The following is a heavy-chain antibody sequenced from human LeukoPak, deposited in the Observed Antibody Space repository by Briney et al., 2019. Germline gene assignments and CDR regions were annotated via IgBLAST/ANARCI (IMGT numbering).Heavy chain of an antibody. CDR2: ISGSGGST. D-gene: IGHD2-2*01. Sequence: GGSLRLSCAASGFTFSSYAMSWVRQAPGKGLEWVSAISGSGGSTYYADSVKGRLTISRDNSKNTLYLQMNSLRAEDTAVYYCAKRRGIVVVPAAPGDYYYGMDVWGQGTTVTVSS. J-gene: IGHJ6*02. V-gene: IGHV3-23*01. CDR1: GFTFSSYA. CDR3: AKRRGIVVVPAAPGDYYYGMDV.